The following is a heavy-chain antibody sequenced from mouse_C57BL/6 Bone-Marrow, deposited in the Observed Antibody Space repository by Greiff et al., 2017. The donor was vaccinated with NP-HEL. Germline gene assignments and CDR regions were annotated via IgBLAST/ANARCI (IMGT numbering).Heavy chain of an antibody. V-gene: IGHV1-42*01. J-gene: IGHJ4*01. Sequence: EVKLQESGPELVKPGASVKISCKASGYSFTGYYMNWVKQSPEKSLEWIGEINPSTGGTTYNQKFKAKATLTVDKSSSTAYMQLKSLTSEDSAVYYCARGPYLYAMDYWGQGTSVTVSS. CDR1: GYSFTGYY. CDR2: INPSTGGT. CDR3: ARGPYLYAMDY.